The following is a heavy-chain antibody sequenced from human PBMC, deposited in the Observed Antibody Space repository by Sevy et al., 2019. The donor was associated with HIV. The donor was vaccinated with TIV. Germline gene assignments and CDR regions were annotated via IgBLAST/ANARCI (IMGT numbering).Heavy chain of an antibody. Sequence: GGSLRLSCAASGFSFSGYNMNWVRQAPGKGLEWVSYLSCSTSTIHYADSVKGRFTISRDNAKNSLFLQMNSLRDEDTAVYYCARDSSWNYDSYFYGMDVWGQGTTVTVSS. D-gene: IGHD1-7*01. V-gene: IGHV3-48*02. J-gene: IGHJ6*02. CDR3: ARDSSWNYDSYFYGMDV. CDR2: LSCSTSTI. CDR1: GFSFSGYN.